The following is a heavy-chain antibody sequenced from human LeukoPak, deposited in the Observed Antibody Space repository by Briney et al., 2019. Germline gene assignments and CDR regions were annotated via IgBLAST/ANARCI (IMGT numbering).Heavy chain of an antibody. J-gene: IGHJ6*03. CDR1: GFTFSDYY. V-gene: IGHV3-11*04. Sequence: GGSLRLSCVASGFTFSDYYMSWIRQAPGKGLEWVSYISSSGSTIYYADSVKGRFTISRDNAKNSLYLQMNSLRAEDTAVYYCARAIPPGYYYYYMDVWGKGTTVTVSS. CDR2: ISSSGSTI. CDR3: ARAIPPGYYYYYMDV. D-gene: IGHD3-10*01.